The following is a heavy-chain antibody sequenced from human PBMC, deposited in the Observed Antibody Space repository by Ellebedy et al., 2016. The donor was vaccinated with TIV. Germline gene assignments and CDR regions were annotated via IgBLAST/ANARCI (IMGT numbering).Heavy chain of an antibody. J-gene: IGHJ3*02. CDR2: IYYSGCT. CDR1: GGSISSYY. D-gene: IGHD3-22*01. V-gene: IGHV4-59*01. CDR3: ARVNSGYYDAIDI. Sequence: SETLSLTCTVSGGSISSYYWSWIRQPPGKGLEWIGYIYYSGCTNYNPSLKSRVTISVDTSKNQFSLKLSSVTAADTAVYYCARVNSGYYDAIDIWGQGTMVTVSS.